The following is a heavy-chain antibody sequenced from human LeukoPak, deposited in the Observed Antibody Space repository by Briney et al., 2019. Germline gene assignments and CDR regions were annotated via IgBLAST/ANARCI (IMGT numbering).Heavy chain of an antibody. CDR1: GGSISSYY. V-gene: IGHV4-4*07. CDR3: ASYDFWSGEGVYFDY. Sequence: SETLSLSCTVSGGSISSYYWSWIRQPAGKGLEWIGRIYTSGSTNYNPSLKSRVTISVDTSKNQFSLKLSSVTAADAAVYYCASYDFWSGEGVYFDYWGQGTLVTVSS. J-gene: IGHJ4*02. CDR2: IYTSGST. D-gene: IGHD3-3*01.